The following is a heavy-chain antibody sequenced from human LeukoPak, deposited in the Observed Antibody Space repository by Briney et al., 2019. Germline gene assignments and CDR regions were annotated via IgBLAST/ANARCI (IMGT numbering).Heavy chain of an antibody. CDR2: ISSSSSYI. V-gene: IGHV3-21*04. Sequence: GGSLRLSCAASGFTFSSYSMNWVRQAPGKGLEWVSSISSSSSYIYYADSVKGRFTISRDNAKNSLYLQMNSLRAEDTAVYYCAKDQRGRDGYNYFGYWGQGTLVTVSS. J-gene: IGHJ4*02. D-gene: IGHD5-24*01. CDR3: AKDQRGRDGYNYFGY. CDR1: GFTFSSYS.